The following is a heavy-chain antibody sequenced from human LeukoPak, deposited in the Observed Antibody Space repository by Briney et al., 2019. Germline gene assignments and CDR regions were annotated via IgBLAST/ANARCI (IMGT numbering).Heavy chain of an antibody. V-gene: IGHV4-39*07. D-gene: IGHD6-19*01. CDR2: IYYSGST. J-gene: IGHJ4*02. Sequence: SETLSLTCTVSGGSISSSSYYWGWIRQPPGKGLEWIGSIYYSGSTYYNPSLKSRVTISVDTSKNQFSLKLSSVTAADTAVYYCARSRSGWSLWGQGTLVTVSS. CDR1: GGSISSSSYY. CDR3: ARSRSGWSL.